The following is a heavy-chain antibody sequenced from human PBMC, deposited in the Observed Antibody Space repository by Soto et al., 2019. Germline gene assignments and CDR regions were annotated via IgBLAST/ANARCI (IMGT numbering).Heavy chain of an antibody. CDR1: GFTFSSYG. D-gene: IGHD3-16*02. Sequence: GGSLRLSCAASGFTFSSYGMHWVRQAPGKGLEWVAVIWYDGSNKYYADSVKGRFTISRDNSKNTLYLQMNSLRAEDTAVYYCARAGPVVDLGELSSGEFDYWGQGTLVTVSS. CDR3: ARAGPVVDLGELSSGEFDY. CDR2: IWYDGSNK. V-gene: IGHV3-33*01. J-gene: IGHJ4*02.